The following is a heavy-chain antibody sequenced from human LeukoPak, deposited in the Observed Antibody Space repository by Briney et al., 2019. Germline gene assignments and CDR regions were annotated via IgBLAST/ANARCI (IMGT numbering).Heavy chain of an antibody. CDR3: ASGGNSGDAFDI. D-gene: IGHD4-23*01. J-gene: IGHJ3*02. V-gene: IGHV4-39*01. CDR1: GDSISSSSYY. CDR2: IYYSGST. Sequence: SETLSLTCTVSGDSISSSSYYWGWIRQPPGKGLEWIGSIYYSGSTYYNPSLKSRVTISVDTSKNQFSLKLSSVTAADTAVYYCASGGNSGDAFDIWGQGTMVTVSS.